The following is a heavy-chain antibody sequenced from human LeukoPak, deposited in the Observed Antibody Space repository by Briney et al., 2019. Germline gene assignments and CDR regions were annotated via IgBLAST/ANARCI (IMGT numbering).Heavy chain of an antibody. CDR1: GGTFSSYT. CDR3: AREWGPEREIDY. J-gene: IGHJ4*02. Sequence: ASVKVSCKASGGTFSSYTLSWVRQAPGQGLEWMGGIIPIFGAANYAQKFQDRVTITADKSTSTAYMELSSLRSEDTAVYYCAREWGPEREIDYWGQGTLVSVSS. D-gene: IGHD1-1*01. V-gene: IGHV1-69*06. CDR2: IIPIFGAA.